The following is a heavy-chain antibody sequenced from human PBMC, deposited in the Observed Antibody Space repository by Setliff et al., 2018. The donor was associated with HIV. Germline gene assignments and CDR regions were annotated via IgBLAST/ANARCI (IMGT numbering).Heavy chain of an antibody. CDR2: IYYSGST. V-gene: IGHV4-39*07. D-gene: IGHD2-21*01. Sequence: SETLSLTCTVSGGSISSSSYYWGWIRQPPGKGLEWIGSIYYSGSTYYNPSLKSRVTISVDTSKNQFSLNLSSVTAADTAVYYCARASRWGSIPFDYWGQGTLVTVSS. J-gene: IGHJ4*02. CDR3: ARASRWGSIPFDY. CDR1: GGSISSSSYY.